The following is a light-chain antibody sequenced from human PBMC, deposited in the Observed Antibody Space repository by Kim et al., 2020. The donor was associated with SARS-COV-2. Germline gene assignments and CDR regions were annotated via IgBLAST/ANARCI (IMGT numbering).Light chain of an antibody. CDR3: QAWDSSSWV. Sequence: VSPGKTASITCSGDRLGDKYASGYQQKPGQSPVLVIYQDNKRPSGIPERFSGSNSGNTATLTISGTQAIDEADYYCQAWDSSSWVFGGGTQLTVL. CDR1: RLGDKY. V-gene: IGLV3-1*01. J-gene: IGLJ3*02. CDR2: QDN.